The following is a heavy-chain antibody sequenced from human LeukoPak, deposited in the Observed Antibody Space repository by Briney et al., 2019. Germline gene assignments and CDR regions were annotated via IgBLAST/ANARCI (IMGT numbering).Heavy chain of an antibody. D-gene: IGHD1-14*01. CDR2: ISGSGGST. CDR3: AKDSWGWHTGARRLDY. J-gene: IGHJ4*02. Sequence: GGSLRLSCAASGFTFSSYAMSWVRQAPGKGLEWVSAISGSGGSTYYADSVKGRFTISRDNSKNTLCLQMNSLRAEDTAVYYCAKDSWGWHTGARRLDYWGQGTLVTVSS. CDR1: GFTFSSYA. V-gene: IGHV3-23*01.